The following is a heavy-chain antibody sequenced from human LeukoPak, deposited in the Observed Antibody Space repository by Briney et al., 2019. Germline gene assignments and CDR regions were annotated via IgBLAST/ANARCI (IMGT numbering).Heavy chain of an antibody. CDR3: AREHYYGSGSYPNY. CDR1: GFTFSSYA. CDR2: ISYDGTNK. D-gene: IGHD3-10*01. J-gene: IGHJ4*02. Sequence: GGSLRLSCAASGFTFSSYAMHWVRQAPGKGLEWVAFISYDGTNKYYADSVKGRFTISRDNSENTVYLQMNSLRAGDTAVYYCAREHYYGSGSYPNYWGQGTLVTVSS. V-gene: IGHV3-30-3*01.